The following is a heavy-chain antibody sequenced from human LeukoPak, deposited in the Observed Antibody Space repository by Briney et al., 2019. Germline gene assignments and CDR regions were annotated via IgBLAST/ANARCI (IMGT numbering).Heavy chain of an antibody. V-gene: IGHV3-21*01. CDR1: GFTFSSYS. CDR3: ARDRSSSWFILDAFDI. D-gene: IGHD6-13*01. CDR2: ISNRSTYI. J-gene: IGHJ3*02. Sequence: GGSLRLSCAASGFTFSSYSMNWVRQAPGMGLEWVSSISNRSTYIYYADSVKGRFTISRDNAKNSLYLQMNSLRAEDTAVYYCARDRSSSWFILDAFDIWGQGTMVTVSS.